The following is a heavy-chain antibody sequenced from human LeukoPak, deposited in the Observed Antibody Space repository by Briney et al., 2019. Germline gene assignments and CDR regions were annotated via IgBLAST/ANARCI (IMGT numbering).Heavy chain of an antibody. CDR2: IYYSGST. J-gene: IGHJ5*02. Sequence: SDTLSLTCTVSGGSISSSSYYWGWIRQPPGKGLEWIGSIYYSGSTNYNPSLKSRVTTSVDTSKNQFSLKLSPVTAADTAVYYCARHRAAAGKYNWFDPWGQGALVTVSS. CDR1: GGSISSSSYY. D-gene: IGHD6-13*01. CDR3: ARHRAAAGKYNWFDP. V-gene: IGHV4-39*07.